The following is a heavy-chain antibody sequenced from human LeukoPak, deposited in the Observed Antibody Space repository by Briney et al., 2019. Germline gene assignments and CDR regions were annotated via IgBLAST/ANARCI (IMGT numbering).Heavy chain of an antibody. CDR1: GFTFSSYA. CDR3: AKAAYYYGRTYFDY. CDR2: ISGSGGST. D-gene: IGHD3-10*01. V-gene: IGHV3-23*01. Sequence: GGSLRLSCAASGFTFSSYAMSWARQAPGKGLEWVLAISGSGGSTYYADSVKGRFTISRDNSKNTLYLQMNSLRAEDTAVYYCAKAAYYYGRTYFDYWGQGTLVTVSS. J-gene: IGHJ4*02.